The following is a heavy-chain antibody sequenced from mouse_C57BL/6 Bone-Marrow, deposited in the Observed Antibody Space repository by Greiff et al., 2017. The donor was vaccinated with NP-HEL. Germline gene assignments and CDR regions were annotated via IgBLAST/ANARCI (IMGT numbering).Heavy chain of an antibody. CDR3: TRGGLLLRYWYFDV. V-gene: IGHV5-9-1*02. D-gene: IGHD1-1*01. J-gene: IGHJ1*03. Sequence: EVMLVESGEGLVKPGGSLKLSCAASGFTFSSYAMSWVRQTPEKRLEWVAYISSGGDYIYYADNVLGRFTISRDNARNTLYLQMSSLKSEDTAMYYCTRGGLLLRYWYFDVWGTGTTVTVSS. CDR2: ISSGGDYI. CDR1: GFTFSSYA.